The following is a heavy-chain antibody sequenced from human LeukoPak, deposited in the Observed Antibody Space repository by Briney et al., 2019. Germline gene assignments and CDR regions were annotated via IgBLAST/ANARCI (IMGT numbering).Heavy chain of an antibody. V-gene: IGHV3-23*01. CDR1: GFTFSSYA. J-gene: IGHJ4*02. Sequence: GGSLRLSCATSGFTFSSYAMSWVRQAPGKGLECVSTISGSGGSTYYADSVRGRFTISRDNSKNTLYLQMNSLKAEDTAVYYCARESHTRGRRSDYWGQGTLVTVSS. CDR3: ARESHTRGRRSDY. D-gene: IGHD3-3*01. CDR2: ISGSGGST.